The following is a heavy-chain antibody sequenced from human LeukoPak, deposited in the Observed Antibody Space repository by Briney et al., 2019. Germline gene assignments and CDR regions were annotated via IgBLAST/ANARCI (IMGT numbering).Heavy chain of an antibody. D-gene: IGHD5-24*01. Sequence: PSETLSLTCTVSGGSIRSYYWTWIRQPPGKGLEWIGYMYYTGSTNYNPSLKSRVTISVDTSKNQFSLKLSSVTAADTAVYYCAGGGWLRYAYWGQGTLVTVSS. CDR3: AGGGWLRYAY. CDR1: GGSIRSYY. CDR2: MYYTGST. V-gene: IGHV4-59*01. J-gene: IGHJ4*02.